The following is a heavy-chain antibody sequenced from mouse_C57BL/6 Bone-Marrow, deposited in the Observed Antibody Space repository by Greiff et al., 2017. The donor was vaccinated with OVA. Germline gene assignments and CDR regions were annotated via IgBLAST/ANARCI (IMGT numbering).Heavy chain of an antibody. CDR3: ARRGGYYLYWYFDV. D-gene: IGHD2-3*01. CDR2: ISGGGGNT. CDR1: GFTFSSYT. Sequence: EVQLVESGGGLVKPGGSLKLSCAASGFTFSSYTMSWVRQTPEKRLEWVATISGGGGNTYYPDSVKGRFTISRDNAKNTLYLQMSSLRSEDTALYYCARRGGYYLYWYFDVWGTGTTVTVSS. V-gene: IGHV5-9*01. J-gene: IGHJ1*03.